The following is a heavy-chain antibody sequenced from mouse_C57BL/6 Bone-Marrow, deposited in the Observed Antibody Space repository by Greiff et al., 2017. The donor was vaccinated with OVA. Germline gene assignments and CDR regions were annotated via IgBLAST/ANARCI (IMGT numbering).Heavy chain of an antibody. V-gene: IGHV1-5*01. CDR3: TRSRYYGPWFAY. CDR1: GYTFTSYW. D-gene: IGHD1-1*01. Sequence: EVMLQQSGTVLARPGASVKMSCKTSGYTFTSYWMHWVKQRPGQGLEWIGAIYPGNSDTSYNQKFKGKAKLTAVTSASTAYMELSSLTNEDSAVYYCTRSRYYGPWFAYWGQGTLVTVSA. J-gene: IGHJ3*01. CDR2: IYPGNSDT.